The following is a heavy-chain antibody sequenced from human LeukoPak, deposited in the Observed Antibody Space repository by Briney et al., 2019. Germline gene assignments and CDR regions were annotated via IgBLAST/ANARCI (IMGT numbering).Heavy chain of an antibody. J-gene: IGHJ4*02. D-gene: IGHD6-13*01. CDR3: ARVYIAAADY. V-gene: IGHV4-39*07. Sequence: SETLSLTCTVSGGSISSSSYYWGWIRQPPGKGLEWIGSIYYSGSTYYNPSLKSRVTISVDTSKNQFSLKLSSVTAADTAVYYCARVYIAAADYWGQGTLVTVSS. CDR2: IYYSGST. CDR1: GGSISSSSYY.